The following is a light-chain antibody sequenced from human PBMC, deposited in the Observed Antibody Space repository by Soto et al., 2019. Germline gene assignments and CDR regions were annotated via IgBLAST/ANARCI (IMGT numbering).Light chain of an antibody. CDR2: GAS. CDR3: QQYGDSPLT. Sequence: ENVLTQSPGTLSLSPGERATLSCRASQTVSGSYVAWYQQKPGQTPRLLIYGASSRATGTPDRFSGSGSGTDFTLTISRLEPEDFAVYHCQQYGDSPLTFGGGTK. J-gene: IGKJ4*01. V-gene: IGKV3-20*01. CDR1: QTVSGSY.